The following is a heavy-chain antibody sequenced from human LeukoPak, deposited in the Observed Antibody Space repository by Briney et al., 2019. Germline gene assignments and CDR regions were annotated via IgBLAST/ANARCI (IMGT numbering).Heavy chain of an antibody. J-gene: IGHJ4*02. D-gene: IGHD5-18*01. V-gene: IGHV1-2*02. Sequence: GASVKVSCKASGFTFTDYYMHWVRQAPGQGLEWMGWINPNSGGTNYAQKLQGRVSMTRDTAIRTAYMELSSLRSDDTAVYYCAREDRYSYHFWGQGTWLPSPQ. CDR3: AREDRYSYHF. CDR1: GFTFTDYY. CDR2: INPNSGGT.